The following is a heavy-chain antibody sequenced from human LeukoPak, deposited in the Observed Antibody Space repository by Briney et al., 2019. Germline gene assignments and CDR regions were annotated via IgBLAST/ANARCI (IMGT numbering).Heavy chain of an antibody. CDR3: ARGPVGAYWD. Sequence: PGGSLRLSCAASGFTFGSYWMSWVRQAPGKGLEWVANIKQDGSEKYYVDSVKGRFTISRDNAKNSLYLQMNSLRAEDTAVYYCARGPVGAYWDWGQGTLVTVSS. D-gene: IGHD1-26*01. CDR1: GFTFGSYW. J-gene: IGHJ4*02. CDR2: IKQDGSEK. V-gene: IGHV3-7*01.